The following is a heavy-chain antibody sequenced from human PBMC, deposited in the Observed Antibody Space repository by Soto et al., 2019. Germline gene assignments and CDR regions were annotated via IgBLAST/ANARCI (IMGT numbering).Heavy chain of an antibody. CDR1: GGSISSYY. J-gene: IGHJ4*02. Sequence: QVQLQESGPGLVKPSETLSLTCTVSGGSISSYYWSWIRQPPGKGLEWIGYIYYSGSTNYNPSLKSRVTISVDTSKNQFSLKLRSVTAADTAVYYCARVGYSSGWYSFGYWGQGTLVTVSS. D-gene: IGHD6-19*01. V-gene: IGHV4-59*01. CDR3: ARVGYSSGWYSFGY. CDR2: IYYSGST.